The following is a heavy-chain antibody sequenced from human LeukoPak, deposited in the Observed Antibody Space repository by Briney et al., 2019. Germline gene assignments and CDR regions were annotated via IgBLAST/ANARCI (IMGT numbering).Heavy chain of an antibody. V-gene: IGHV3-23*01. CDR1: GFTFSSYA. Sequence: GGSLRLSCAASGFTFSSYAMSWVRQAPGKGLEWVSAISGSGGSTYYADSVKGRFTISRDNAKNSLYLQMNSLRAEDTAVYYCAREGIAVAGTIGWYFDYWGQGTLVTVSS. CDR2: ISGSGGST. D-gene: IGHD6-19*01. J-gene: IGHJ4*02. CDR3: AREGIAVAGTIGWYFDY.